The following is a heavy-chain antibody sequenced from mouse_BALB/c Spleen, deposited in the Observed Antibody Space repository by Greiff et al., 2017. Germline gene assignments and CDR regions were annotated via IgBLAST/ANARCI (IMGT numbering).Heavy chain of an antibody. CDR2: INPSNGRT. D-gene: IGHD1-1*01. CDR3: ARKADFITTVVAPFDY. J-gene: IGHJ2*01. V-gene: IGHV1S81*02. CDR1: GYTFTSYW. Sequence: QVQLQQPGAELVKPGASVKLSCKASGYTFTSYWMHWVKQRPGQGLEWIGEINPSNGRTNYNEKFKSKATLTVDKSSSTAYMQLSSLTSEDSAVYYCARKADFITTVVAPFDYWGQGTTLTVSS.